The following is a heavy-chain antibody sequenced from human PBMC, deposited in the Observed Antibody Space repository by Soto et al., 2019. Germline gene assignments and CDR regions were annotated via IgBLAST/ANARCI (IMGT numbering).Heavy chain of an antibody. V-gene: IGHV1-69*06. J-gene: IGHJ4*02. CDR3: AGSREMATKYFDY. Sequence: ASVKVSCKASGGTFSSYAISWVRQAPGQGLEWMGGIIPIFGTANYAQKFQGRVTITADKSTSTAYMELSSLRSEDTAVYYCAGSREMATKYFDYWGQGTLVTVSS. D-gene: IGHD5-12*01. CDR1: GGTFSSYA. CDR2: IIPIFGTA.